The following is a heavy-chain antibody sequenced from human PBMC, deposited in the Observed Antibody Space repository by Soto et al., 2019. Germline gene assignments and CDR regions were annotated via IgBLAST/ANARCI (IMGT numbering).Heavy chain of an antibody. J-gene: IGHJ6*02. Sequence: TIKERQAPGQGLEWMGGIIPVFGAANHAQKFQDRVTITADESTSTAYMELSSLRSEDTAVYYCASNYYGSGSYYFLSGLDVWGQGTSVSV. V-gene: IGHV1-69*01. CDR3: ASNYYGSGSYYFLSGLDV. CDR2: IIPVFGAA. D-gene: IGHD3-10*01.